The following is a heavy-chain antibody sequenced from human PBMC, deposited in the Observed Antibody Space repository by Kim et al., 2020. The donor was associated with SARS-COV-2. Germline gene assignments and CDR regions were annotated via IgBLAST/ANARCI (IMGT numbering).Heavy chain of an antibody. D-gene: IGHD2-21*02. CDR2: IIPIFGTA. CDR1: GGTFSSYA. V-gene: IGHV1-69*13. J-gene: IGHJ4*02. CDR3: ARSTLRNVVVTANLDY. Sequence: SVKVSCKASGGTFSSYAISWVRHAPGQGLEWMEGIIPIFGTANYAQKFQGRVTITADESTSTAYMELSSLRSEDTAVYYCARSTLRNVVVTANLDYWGQGTLVTVSS.